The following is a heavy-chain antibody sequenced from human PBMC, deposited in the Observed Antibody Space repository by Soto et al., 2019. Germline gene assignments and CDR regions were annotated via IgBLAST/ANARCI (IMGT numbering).Heavy chain of an antibody. V-gene: IGHV3-23*01. CDR1: GFTFSSYA. Sequence: QPGGSLRLSCAASGFTFSSYAMSWVRQAPGKGLEWVSAISGSGGSTYYADSVKGRFTISRDNSKNTLYLQMNSLRAEDTAVYYWANDVKIHCSGWYRLLVESGGYLDYWGHGTLVTVSS. D-gene: IGHD6-19*01. CDR3: ANDVKIHCSGWYRLLVESGGYLDY. CDR2: ISGSGGST. J-gene: IGHJ4*01.